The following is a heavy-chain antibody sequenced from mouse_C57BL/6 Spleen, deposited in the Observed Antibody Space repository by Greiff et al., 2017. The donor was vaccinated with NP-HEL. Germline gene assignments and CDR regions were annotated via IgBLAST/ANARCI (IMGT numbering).Heavy chain of an antibody. CDR2: IDPETGGT. Sequence: QVQLQQSGAELVRPGASVTLSCKASGYTFTDYEMHWVKQTPVHGLEWIGAIDPETGGTAYNQKFKGKAILTADKSSSTAYMELRSLTSEDSAVYYCTPYYYGSSYEAYWGQGTLVTVSA. V-gene: IGHV1-15*01. J-gene: IGHJ3*01. D-gene: IGHD1-1*01. CDR1: GYTFTDYE. CDR3: TPYYYGSSYEAY.